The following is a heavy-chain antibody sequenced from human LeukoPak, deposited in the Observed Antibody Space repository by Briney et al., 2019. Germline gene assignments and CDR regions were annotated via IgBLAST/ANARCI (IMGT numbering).Heavy chain of an antibody. J-gene: IGHJ4*02. Sequence: ASVKVSCKASGYTFTGYYMHWVRQAPGQGLEWMGWINAYSGGTNYAQRFQGRVTMTRDTSMSTAYMELSSLRSDDTAVYYCARVESYYYDSSGDLFDYWRRGAMV. V-gene: IGHV1-2*02. CDR1: GYTFTGYY. CDR3: ARVESYYYDSSGDLFDY. CDR2: INAYSGGT. D-gene: IGHD3-22*01.